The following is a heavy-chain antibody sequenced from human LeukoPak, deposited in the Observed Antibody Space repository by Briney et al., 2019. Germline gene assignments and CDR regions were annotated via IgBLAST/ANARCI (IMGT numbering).Heavy chain of an antibody. D-gene: IGHD4-17*01. CDR2: ISAYNGNT. V-gene: IGHV1-18*01. Sequence: ASVKVSCKASGYTFTSYGISWVRQAPGQGLEWMGWISAYNGNTNYAQKLQGRVTMTTDTSTSTAYMELRSLRSDDTAAYYCARDLKYYGDYAGGFDPWGQGALVTVSS. J-gene: IGHJ5*02. CDR3: ARDLKYYGDYAGGFDP. CDR1: GYTFTSYG.